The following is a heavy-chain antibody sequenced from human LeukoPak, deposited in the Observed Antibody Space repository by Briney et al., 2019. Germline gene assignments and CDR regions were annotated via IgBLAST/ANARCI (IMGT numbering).Heavy chain of an antibody. D-gene: IGHD3-9*01. V-gene: IGHV3-48*04. J-gene: IGHJ6*02. CDR2: ISSSSSTI. CDR3: AKELRYFDDYGMDV. Sequence: PGGSLRLSCAASGFTFSSYSMNWVRQAPGKGLEWISYISSSSSTIYYADSVKGRFTIFRDNAKNSLYLQMNSLRAEDTAAYYCAKELRYFDDYGMDVWGQGTTVTVSS. CDR1: GFTFSSYS.